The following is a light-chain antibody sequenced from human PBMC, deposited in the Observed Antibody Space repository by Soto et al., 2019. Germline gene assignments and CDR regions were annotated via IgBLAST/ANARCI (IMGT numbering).Light chain of an antibody. Sequence: EILLTQSPATLSLSPGERGTLSCWASRSVSSYLAWYQQKPGQAPRLLIYDASNRATGIPARFSGSGSGTDFTLPISSLLPEDFAVYYCQQRCKWPPWTFGQGTKVDI. CDR1: RSVSSY. V-gene: IGKV3-11*01. CDR2: DAS. J-gene: IGKJ1*01. CDR3: QQRCKWPPWT.